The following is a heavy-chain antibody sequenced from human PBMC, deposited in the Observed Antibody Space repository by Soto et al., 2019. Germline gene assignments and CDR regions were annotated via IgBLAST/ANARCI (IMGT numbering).Heavy chain of an antibody. Sequence: PGGSLRLSCAASGFTFSFYWMSWVRQAPGKGLEWVSAISANGQGIYYADSVRGRFTISRDNSKNTIFLHMDSLRAEDTAVYYCAKDRNYPRDQFHYWGQGTLVTVSS. J-gene: IGHJ4*02. V-gene: IGHV3-23*01. CDR3: AKDRNYPRDQFHY. CDR1: GFTFSFYW. D-gene: IGHD1-7*01. CDR2: ISANGQGI.